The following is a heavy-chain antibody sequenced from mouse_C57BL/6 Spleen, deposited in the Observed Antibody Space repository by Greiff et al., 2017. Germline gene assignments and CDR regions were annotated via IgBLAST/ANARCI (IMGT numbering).Heavy chain of an antibody. CDR1: GYTFTDHT. CDR3: EAESLSASSYFDY. D-gene: IGHD6-1*01. J-gene: IGHJ2*01. V-gene: IGHV1-78*01. CDR2: IYPRDGST. Sequence: VQLQQSDAELVKPGASVKISCKVSGYTFTDHTIHWMKQRPEQGLEWIGYIYPRDGSTKYNEKFKGKATLTADKSSSTAYMQLNSLTSEDSAVYFCEAESLSASSYFDYWGQGTTLTVSS.